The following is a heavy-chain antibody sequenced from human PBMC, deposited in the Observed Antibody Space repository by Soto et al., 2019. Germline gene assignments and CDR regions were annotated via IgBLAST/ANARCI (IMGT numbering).Heavy chain of an antibody. J-gene: IGHJ6*04. CDR2: IDNAGTDS. CDR1: GFTLSGRS. D-gene: IGHD3-10*01. CDR3: ARGWFGPDV. V-gene: IGHV3-74*01. Sequence: EVQLVESGGGLVHPGGSLRLSCAASGFTLSGRSMHWVRQAQGKGLVWVSGIDNAGTDSTYADSVKGRFTSGRDNSKNLLYLQMNRLRVEDSAVYYCARGWFGPDVWGKGTTVTVSS.